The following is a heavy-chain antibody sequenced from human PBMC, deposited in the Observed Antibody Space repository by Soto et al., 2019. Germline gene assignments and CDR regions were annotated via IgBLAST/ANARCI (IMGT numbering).Heavy chain of an antibody. CDR3: ARVDTPTVRVGMDV. CDR1: GFNFNSHA. CDR2: ISANIIST. J-gene: IGHJ6*02. V-gene: IGHV3-23*01. Sequence: EVQLLESGGGLVQPGGSLRLSCAASGFNFNSHAMTWVRQAPGKGLEWVSTISANIISTYYADSVKGRFTISRDNSKNTLYLQMSSLRVEDTAVYHCARVDTPTVRVGMDVWGQETTVTVSS. D-gene: IGHD2-15*01.